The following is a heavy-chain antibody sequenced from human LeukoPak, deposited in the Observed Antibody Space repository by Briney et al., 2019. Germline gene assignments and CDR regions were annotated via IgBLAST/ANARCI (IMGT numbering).Heavy chain of an antibody. J-gene: IGHJ4*02. CDR2: IYTSGST. V-gene: IGHV4-61*02. Sequence: SETLSLTCTVSGGSISSDNYYWTWIRQPAGKGLEWIGRIYTSGSTNYNPSLNSRVTISVDTSRNQFSLRLSSVTAADTAVYYCARGGGDWVTYFDYWGQGTLVTVSS. D-gene: IGHD2-21*01. CDR1: GGSISSDNYY. CDR3: ARGGGDWVTYFDY.